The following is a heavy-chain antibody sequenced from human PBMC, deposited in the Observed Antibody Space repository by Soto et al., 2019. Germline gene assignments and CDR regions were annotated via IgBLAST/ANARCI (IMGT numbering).Heavy chain of an antibody. CDR1: GGSFSGYY. CDR2: INHSGST. D-gene: IGHD3-10*01. Sequence: SETLSLTCAVYGGSFSGYYWSWIRQPPGKGLEWIGEINHSGSTNYNPSLKSRVTISVDTSKNQFSLKLSSVTAADTAAYYCAREGDFTGGNWFDPWGQGTLVTVSS. CDR3: AREGDFTGGNWFDP. J-gene: IGHJ5*02. V-gene: IGHV4-34*01.